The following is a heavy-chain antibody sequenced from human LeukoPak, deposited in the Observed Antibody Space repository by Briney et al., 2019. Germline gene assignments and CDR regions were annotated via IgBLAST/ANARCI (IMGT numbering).Heavy chain of an antibody. V-gene: IGHV1-24*01. CDR3: ARTSHYVDIAATIPYGIYYFDY. CDR1: GYTLTELS. CDR2: FDPEDGET. J-gene: IGHJ4*02. D-gene: IGHD5-12*01. Sequence: ASVKVSCKVSGYTLTELSMHWVRQAPGKGLEWMGGFDPEDGETIYAQKFQGRVTMTEDTSTDTAYMELGSLRSEDTAVYYCARTSHYVDIAATIPYGIYYFDYWGQGTLVTVSS.